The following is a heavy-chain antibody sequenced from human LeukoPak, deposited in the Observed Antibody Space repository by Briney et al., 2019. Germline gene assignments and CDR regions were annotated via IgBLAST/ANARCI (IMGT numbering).Heavy chain of an antibody. D-gene: IGHD1-26*01. CDR1: GFTFSSYA. J-gene: IGHJ2*01. Sequence: GGSLRLSCAASGFTFSSYAMSWVRQAPGKGLEWVSSISGSGGTTDYANSVKGRFTISRDISKNTLYLQMNSLRAEDTAVYYCAREELPRYFDLWGRGTLVTVSS. CDR2: ISGSGGTT. CDR3: AREELPRYFDL. V-gene: IGHV3-23*01.